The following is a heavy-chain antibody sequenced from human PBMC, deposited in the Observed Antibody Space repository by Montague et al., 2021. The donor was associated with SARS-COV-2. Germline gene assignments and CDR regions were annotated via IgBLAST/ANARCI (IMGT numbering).Heavy chain of an antibody. D-gene: IGHD6-13*01. CDR2: IYYTGST. V-gene: IGHV4-39*07. CDR1: GGSITSSSYY. CDR3: ARVGRQQLVRLSGMDV. Sequence: SDFLSLTRTVSGGSITSSSYYWGWIRQPPGKGLEWIGSIYYTGSTYYNPSLKSRVTISVDPSKNQFSLKLSSVTAADTAVYYCARVGRQQLVRLSGMDVWGQGTTVTVSS. J-gene: IGHJ6*02.